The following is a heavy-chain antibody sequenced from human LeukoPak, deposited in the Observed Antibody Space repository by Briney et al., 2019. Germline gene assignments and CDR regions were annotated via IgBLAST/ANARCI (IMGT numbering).Heavy chain of an antibody. CDR2: INHSGST. Sequence: PSETLSLTCAVYGGSFSGYYWSWIRQPPGKGLEWIGEINHSGSTNYNPSLKSRVTISVDTSKNQFSLKLSSVTAADTAVYYCARDTCSSTSCYVRWFDPWGQGTLVTVSS. V-gene: IGHV4-34*09. CDR1: GGSFSGYY. J-gene: IGHJ5*02. D-gene: IGHD2-2*01. CDR3: ARDTCSSTSCYVRWFDP.